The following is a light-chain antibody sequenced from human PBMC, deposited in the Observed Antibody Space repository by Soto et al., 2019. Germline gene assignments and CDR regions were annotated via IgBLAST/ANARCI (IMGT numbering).Light chain of an antibody. CDR2: DAS. V-gene: IGKV3-11*01. CDR1: QSVSSY. Sequence: EIVLTQSPATLSFSPGERSTLSCMASQSVSSYLDWYQQKTGQAPRLLIYDASNRATGIPARLSGSGSGTDFTITISSLEPEDFAVYYCQQRSNWPWTFGQGTKVDIK. J-gene: IGKJ1*01. CDR3: QQRSNWPWT.